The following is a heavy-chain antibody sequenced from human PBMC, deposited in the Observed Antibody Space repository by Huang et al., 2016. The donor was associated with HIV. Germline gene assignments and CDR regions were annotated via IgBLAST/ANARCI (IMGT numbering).Heavy chain of an antibody. V-gene: IGHV3-53*01. CDR2: IYSGGTT. CDR1: GFTVSTND. J-gene: IGHJ4*02. CDR3: AKEGDTGAALGY. Sequence: EVQLVESGGGLIQPGGSLRLSCAASGFTVSTNDMTWVRQAPGNGLEWVSLIYSGGTTYYADSVKGRFTIARDDSENTLYLHMTSLRAGDTAVYYCAKEGDTGAALGYWGQGTLVTVS. D-gene: IGHD2-8*02.